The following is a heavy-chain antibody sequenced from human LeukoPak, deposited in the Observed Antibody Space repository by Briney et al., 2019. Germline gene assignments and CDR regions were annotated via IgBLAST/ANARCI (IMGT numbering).Heavy chain of an antibody. J-gene: IGHJ4*02. CDR3: ARVPGGGYSYGYDY. CDR1: SYSLSSGYY. D-gene: IGHD5-18*01. Sequence: PSETLSLTCTVSSYSLSSGYYWGWIRQPPGKGLEWIGSIYHSGSTYHSPSLKSRVTISVDTSKNQFSLKLSSVTAADTAVYYCARVPGGGYSYGYDYWGQGTLVTVSS. V-gene: IGHV4-38-2*02. CDR2: IYHSGST.